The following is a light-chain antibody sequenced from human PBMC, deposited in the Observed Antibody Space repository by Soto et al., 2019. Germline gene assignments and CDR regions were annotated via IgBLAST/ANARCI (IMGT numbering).Light chain of an antibody. V-gene: IGKV3-11*01. CDR3: QQRSNWIT. CDR1: QSVSSY. J-gene: IGKJ5*01. CDR2: DAS. Sequence: EIVLTQSPATLSLSPGERATLSCRASQSVSSYLAWYQQKPGQAPRPLIYDASNRATGIPARFSGSGSGTDFTLTISSLEPEDFAVYYCQQRSNWITFGQGTRLE.